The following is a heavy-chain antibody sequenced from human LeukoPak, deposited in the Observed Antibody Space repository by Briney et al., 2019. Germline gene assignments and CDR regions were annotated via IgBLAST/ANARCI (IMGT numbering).Heavy chain of an antibody. CDR1: GYKFTDYY. V-gene: IGHV1-2*02. J-gene: IGHJ4*02. CDR2: VNPNSGGT. Sequence: GSVKVSYKASGYKFTDYYLHWVRQAPGQGLQWMGWVNPNSGGTNYAQNFQGRVTMTRDTSISTAYMELSSLRSDDTALYYCAREPRPRGGWFVSDWGQGTLVTVS. D-gene: IGHD6-19*01. CDR3: AREPRPRGGWFVSD.